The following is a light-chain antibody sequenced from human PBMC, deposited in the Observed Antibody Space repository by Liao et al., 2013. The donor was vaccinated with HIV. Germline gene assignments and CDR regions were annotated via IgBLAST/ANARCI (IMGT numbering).Light chain of an antibody. CDR2: QDT. J-gene: IGLJ3*02. V-gene: IGLV3-1*01. CDR3: QAWDSSTFWV. Sequence: SYELTQPPSVSVSPGQTASITCSGDKLGHKYASWYQQKPGQSPVVVMYQDTKRPSGIPERFSGSKFGNTAILSIRGTQAMDEADYYCQAWDSSTFWVFGGGTKLTVL. CDR1: KLGHKY.